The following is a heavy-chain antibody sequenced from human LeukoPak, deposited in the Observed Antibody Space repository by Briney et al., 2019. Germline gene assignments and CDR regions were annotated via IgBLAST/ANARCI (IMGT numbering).Heavy chain of an antibody. CDR2: IRYSGNT. D-gene: IGHD4-17*01. CDR3: VRGPDTTVSGGWFDP. J-gene: IGHJ5*02. CDR1: GGSXXNDDFY. V-gene: IGHV4-30-4*01. Sequence: CXVSGGSXXNDDFYWSWIRQPXAKGLEWIGLIRYSGNTYYNPSLRSRVSMSVDTSKNQFSLNLSSVTAADTALYFCVRGPDTTVSGGWFDPWGQGTLVTVSS.